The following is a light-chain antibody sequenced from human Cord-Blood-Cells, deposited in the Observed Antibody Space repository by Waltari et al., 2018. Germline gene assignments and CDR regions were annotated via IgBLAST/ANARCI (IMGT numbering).Light chain of an antibody. CDR3: SSYTSSSTYV. J-gene: IGLJ1*01. CDR1: SSDVGGYNY. V-gene: IGLV2-14*01. CDR2: DVS. Sequence: QSALTQPASVSGSPGQSITISCTGTSSDVGGYNYVSWYQPHPGKAPKLMIYDVSKRPSGVSNRFSGSKSGHTASLTISGLQAEDEADYYCSSYTSSSTYVFGTGTKVTVL.